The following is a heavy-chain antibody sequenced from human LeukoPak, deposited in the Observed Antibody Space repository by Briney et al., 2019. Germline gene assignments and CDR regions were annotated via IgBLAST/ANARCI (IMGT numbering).Heavy chain of an antibody. V-gene: IGHV3-74*01. D-gene: IGHD6-19*01. J-gene: IGHJ4*02. CDR3: ASCVAVPGLPDY. Sequence: GGSLRLSCAASGFTFSNYWVHWVRQAPGKGLVWVSRINSDGSDTSYADSVQGRFTISRDNAKNTLYLQINSLRAEDTAVYYCASCVAVPGLPDYWGQGTLVTVSS. CDR1: GFTFSNYW. CDR2: INSDGSDT.